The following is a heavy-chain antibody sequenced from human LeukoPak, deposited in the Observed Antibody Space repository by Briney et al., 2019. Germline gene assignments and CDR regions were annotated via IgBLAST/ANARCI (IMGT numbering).Heavy chain of an antibody. V-gene: IGHV3-23*01. J-gene: IGHJ4*02. CDR1: GFTFSSYA. Sequence: GGSLRLSCAASGFTFSSYAMSWVRQAPGKGLGWATVICGSGGSTYYADSVKGRFTISRDNAKNSLYLQMNSLRAEDTAVYYCTIPSQYSSGWYGENDYWGQGTLVTVSS. D-gene: IGHD6-19*01. CDR3: TIPSQYSSGWYGENDY. CDR2: ICGSGGST.